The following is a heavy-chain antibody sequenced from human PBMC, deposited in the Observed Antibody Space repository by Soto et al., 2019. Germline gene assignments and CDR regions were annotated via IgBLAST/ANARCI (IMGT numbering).Heavy chain of an antibody. D-gene: IGHD2-21*01. Sequence: QVLLVQSGAEVKKPGSSVRVSCKTSGGTFSSFAISWVRPAPGQGLEWMGVIVPMFAAPTYAQKFQGRVSITADESTRTAYMELSRLRSDDTAVYYCARDRVMRGNAYYYGMDVWGQGTTVTVSS. CDR3: ARDRVMRGNAYYYGMDV. V-gene: IGHV1-69*12. CDR1: GGTFSSFA. J-gene: IGHJ6*02. CDR2: IVPMFAAP.